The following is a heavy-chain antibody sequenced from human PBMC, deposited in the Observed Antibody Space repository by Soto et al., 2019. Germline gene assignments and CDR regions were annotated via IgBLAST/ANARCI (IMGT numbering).Heavy chain of an antibody. V-gene: IGHV1-18*01. CDR1: GYTFTSYG. Sequence: ASVKVSCKASGYTFTSYGISWVRQAPGQGLEWMGWIGAYNGNTNYAQKLQGRVTMTTDTSTSTAYMELRSLRSDDTAVYYCARDRSSVAVYRCYFDYWGQGTLVTVSS. CDR3: ARDRSSVAVYRCYFDY. D-gene: IGHD6-19*01. J-gene: IGHJ4*02. CDR2: IGAYNGNT.